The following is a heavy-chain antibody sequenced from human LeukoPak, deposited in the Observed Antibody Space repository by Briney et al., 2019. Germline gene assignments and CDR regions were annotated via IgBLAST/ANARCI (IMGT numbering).Heavy chain of an antibody. V-gene: IGHV1-69*05. CDR3: ARDRGLHGSGSYYNVYYYYMDV. J-gene: IGHJ6*03. CDR2: IIPIFGTA. D-gene: IGHD3-10*01. CDR1: GGTFSSYA. Sequence: GASVKVSCKASGGTFSSYAISWVRQAPGQGLEWMGGIIPIFGTANYAQKFQGRVTITTDESTSTAYMELSSLRSEDTAVYYCARDRGLHGSGSYYNVYYYYMDVWGKGTTVTVSS.